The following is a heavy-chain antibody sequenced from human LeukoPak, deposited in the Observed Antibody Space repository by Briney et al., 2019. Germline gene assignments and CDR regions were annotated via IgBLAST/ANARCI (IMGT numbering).Heavy chain of an antibody. CDR3: ARAYGGSYSYFDQ. CDR1: GGSMSGYY. Sequence: TSETLSLTCTVSGGSMSGYYWSWVRQPPGKGLEWIGDIYYRGSTNYMPSLKSRVTISVDTSKNQFFLIMRSVTAADTAVYYCARAYGGSYSYFDQWGQGTLVTVSS. V-gene: IGHV4-59*01. J-gene: IGHJ4*02. D-gene: IGHD1-26*01. CDR2: IYYRGST.